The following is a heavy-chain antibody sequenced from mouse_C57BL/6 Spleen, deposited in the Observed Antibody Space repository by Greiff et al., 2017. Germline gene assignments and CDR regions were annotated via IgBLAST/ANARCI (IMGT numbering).Heavy chain of an antibody. CDR1: GYTFTSYW. D-gene: IGHD1-1*01. CDR2: IDPSDSYT. CDR3: ARSNYGSSLYYFDY. Sequence: VQLQQPGAELVMPGASVKLSCKASGYTFTSYWMHWVKQRPGQGLEWIGEIDPSDSYTNYNQKFKGKSTLTVDKSSSTAYMQLSSLTSEDSAVYYCARSNYGSSLYYFDYWGQGTTLTVSS. V-gene: IGHV1-69*01. J-gene: IGHJ2*01.